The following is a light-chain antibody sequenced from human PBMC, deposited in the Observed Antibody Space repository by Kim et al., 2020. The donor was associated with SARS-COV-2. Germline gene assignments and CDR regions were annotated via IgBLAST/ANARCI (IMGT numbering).Light chain of an antibody. CDR2: GAS. J-gene: IGKJ1*01. CDR1: QGVTGSY. Sequence: GASASLSTGASQGVTGSYLAWFQQKPGQALRLLIYGASSRATGIPDRFSGSAYGTGFTLTISRLEPEDLALYYRHQYGSSPRTFSQGTKVDIK. CDR3: HQYGSSPRT. V-gene: IGKV3-20*01.